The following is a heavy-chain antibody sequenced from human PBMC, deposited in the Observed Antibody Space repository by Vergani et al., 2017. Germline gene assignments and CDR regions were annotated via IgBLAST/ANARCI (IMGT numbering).Heavy chain of an antibody. CDR2: IYHSGST. V-gene: IGHV4-4*03. CDR3: ARSSGLVVVVAAPFDY. Sequence: QVQLQESGPGLVKTPGTLSLTCAVSGGSISSSNWWSWVRQPPGKGLEWIGEIYHSGSTNYNPSLKSRVTISVDKSKNQFSLKRSSVTAADTAVYYCARSSGLVVVVAAPFDYWGQGTLVTVSS. J-gene: IGHJ4*02. D-gene: IGHD2-15*01. CDR1: GGSISSSNW.